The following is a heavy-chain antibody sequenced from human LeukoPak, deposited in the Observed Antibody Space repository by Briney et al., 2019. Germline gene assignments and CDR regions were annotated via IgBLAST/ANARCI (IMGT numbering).Heavy chain of an antibody. J-gene: IGHJ4*02. D-gene: IGHD5-12*01. CDR3: ARGYSGYDPLGY. CDR2: IIPIFGTT. CDR1: GGTFSSYP. Sequence: GASVKVSCKASGGTFSSYPISWVRQAPGQGLEWMGGIIPIFGTTNYAQNFQGRVTIIADKSTSTAYMELSSLRSEDTAVYYCARGYSGYDPLGYWGQGALVTVSS. V-gene: IGHV1-69*06.